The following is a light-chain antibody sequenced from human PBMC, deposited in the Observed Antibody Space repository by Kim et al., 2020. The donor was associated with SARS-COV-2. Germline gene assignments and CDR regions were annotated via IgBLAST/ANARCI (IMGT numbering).Light chain of an antibody. CDR3: AAWDDSLSGIV. J-gene: IGLJ1*01. CDR2: TNN. V-gene: IGLV1-44*01. CDR1: SSNIGSNY. Sequence: QSVLTQPPSASGTPGQRVTISCSGSSSNIGSNYANWYQQLPGTAPKLLIYTNNQRSSGVPDRFSGSKSGTSASLAISGLQSDDEADYYCAAWDDSLSGIVFGTGTKVTVL.